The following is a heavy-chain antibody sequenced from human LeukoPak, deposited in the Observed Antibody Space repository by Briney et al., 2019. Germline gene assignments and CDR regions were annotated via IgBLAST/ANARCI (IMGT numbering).Heavy chain of an antibody. D-gene: IGHD6-6*01. CDR3: ARDLSGSSSFGS. CDR1: GGSVNSGDYY. Sequence: SETLSLTCTVSGGSVNSGDYYWSWIRQPPGKGLEWIGYIYYSGSAKYNPSLKSRVTISIDTSKNQFSLKLSSVTAADTAVYYCARDLSGSSSFGSWGQGTLVTVSS. J-gene: IGHJ4*02. V-gene: IGHV4-61*08. CDR2: IYYSGSA.